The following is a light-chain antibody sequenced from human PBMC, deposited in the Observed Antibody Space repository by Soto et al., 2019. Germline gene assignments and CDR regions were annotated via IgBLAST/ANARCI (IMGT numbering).Light chain of an antibody. J-gene: IGLJ2*01. V-gene: IGLV2-14*01. CDR1: SSDVGGYNY. CDR3: SSYTSSSTLV. CDR2: DVS. Sequence: QSALTQPASVSGSPGQSITISCTGTSSDVGGYNYVSWYQQYPGKAPKLMIFDVSNRPSGVSNRFFGSKSGNTASLTISGLQAEDEAEYYCSSYTSSSTLVFGGGTKVTVL.